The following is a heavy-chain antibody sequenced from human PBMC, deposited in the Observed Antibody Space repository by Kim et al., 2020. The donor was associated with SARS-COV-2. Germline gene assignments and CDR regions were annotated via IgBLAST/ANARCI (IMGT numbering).Heavy chain of an antibody. CDR3: ARSFRGGYNGEGWFDP. Sequence: ASVTVSCKASGYTFTSYYMHWVRQAPGQGLEWMGIINPSGGSTSYAQKFQGRVTMTRDTSTSTVYMELSSLRSEDTAVYYCARSFRGGYNGEGWFDPWGQGTLVTVSS. J-gene: IGHJ5*02. D-gene: IGHD5-12*01. CDR2: INPSGGST. V-gene: IGHV1-46*01. CDR1: GYTFTSYY.